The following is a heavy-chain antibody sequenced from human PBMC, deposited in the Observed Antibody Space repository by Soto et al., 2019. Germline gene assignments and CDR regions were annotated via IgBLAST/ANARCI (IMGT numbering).Heavy chain of an antibody. J-gene: IGHJ6*02. V-gene: IGHV1-69*13. CDR3: ARDRGVPAGYYYYYGMDV. Sequence: GASVKVSCKASGGTFSSYAISWVRQAPGQGLEWMGGIIPIFGTANYAQKFQGRVTITADESTSTAYMELSSLRSEDTAVYYCARDRGVPAGYYYYYGMDVWGQGTTVTVSS. D-gene: IGHD2-2*01. CDR2: IIPIFGTA. CDR1: GGTFSSYA.